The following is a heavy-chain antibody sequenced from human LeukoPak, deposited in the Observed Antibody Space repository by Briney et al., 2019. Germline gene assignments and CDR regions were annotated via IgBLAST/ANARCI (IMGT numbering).Heavy chain of an antibody. D-gene: IGHD6-19*01. CDR1: GYTFITYA. CDR3: ARDDGQWLDWYFDL. Sequence: ASVKVSCKASGYTFITYALYWVRQAPGQRLEWMGWINAGNGNTNYAQKLQGRVTMTTDTSTSTAYMELRSLRSEDTAVYYCARDDGQWLDWYFDLWGRGTLVTVSS. V-gene: IGHV1-3*01. J-gene: IGHJ2*01. CDR2: INAGNGNT.